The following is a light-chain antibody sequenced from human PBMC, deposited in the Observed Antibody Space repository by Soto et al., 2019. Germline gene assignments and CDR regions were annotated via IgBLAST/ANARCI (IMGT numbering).Light chain of an antibody. CDR3: QQYNNWPPLT. Sequence: EIVMTQSPATLSVSPGDRATLSCRASQSVSSSLAWYQQIPGQAPRLLIYDASTRATGIPARFGGNGAGTEFTLTISSLQSEDFAVYYCQQYNNWPPLTVGGGTKVELK. V-gene: IGKV3-15*01. CDR2: DAS. J-gene: IGKJ4*02. CDR1: QSVSSS.